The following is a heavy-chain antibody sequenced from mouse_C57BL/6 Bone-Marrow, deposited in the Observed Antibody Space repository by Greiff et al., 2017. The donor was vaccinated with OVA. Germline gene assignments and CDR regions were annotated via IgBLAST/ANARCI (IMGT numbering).Heavy chain of an antibody. CDR2: ISSGGSYT. Sequence: EVQRVESGGDLVKPGGSLKLSCAASGFTFSSYGMSWVRQTPDKRLEWVATISSGGSYTYYPDSVKGRFTISRDNAKNTLYLQMSSLKSEDTAMYYCARRIYGNYPFYDAMDYWGQGTSVTVSS. CDR1: GFTFSSYG. D-gene: IGHD2-1*01. CDR3: ARRIYGNYPFYDAMDY. V-gene: IGHV5-6*01. J-gene: IGHJ4*01.